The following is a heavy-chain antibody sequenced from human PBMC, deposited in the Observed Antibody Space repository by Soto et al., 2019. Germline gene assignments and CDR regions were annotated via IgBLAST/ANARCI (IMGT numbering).Heavy chain of an antibody. D-gene: IGHD2-15*01. CDR1: GFTFSSYG. J-gene: IGHJ6*02. CDR2: ISYDGSNK. V-gene: IGHV3-30*18. CDR3: AKSLYGRYCSGGSCPDHYYYYYYGMDV. Sequence: PGGSLRLSCAASGFTFSSYGMHWVRQAPGKGLEWVAVISYDGSNKYYADSVKGRFTISRDNSKNTLYLQMNSLRAEDTAVYYCAKSLYGRYCSGGSCPDHYYYYYYGMDVWGQGTTVTVSS.